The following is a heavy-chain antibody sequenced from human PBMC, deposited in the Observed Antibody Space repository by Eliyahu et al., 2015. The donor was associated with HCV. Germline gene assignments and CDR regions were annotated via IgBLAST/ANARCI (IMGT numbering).Heavy chain of an antibody. J-gene: IGHJ4*02. CDR2: IYHSGST. Sequence: QVQLQESGPGLVKPSXTLSLTCAVSGYSISSGYYWGWIRQPPGKGLEWIGSIYHSGSTYYNPSLKSRVTISVDTSKNQFSLKLSSVTAADTAVYYCARGGRYFDWLSLGYWGQGTLVTVSS. D-gene: IGHD3-9*01. V-gene: IGHV4-38-2*01. CDR3: ARGGRYFDWLSLGY. CDR1: GYSISSGYY.